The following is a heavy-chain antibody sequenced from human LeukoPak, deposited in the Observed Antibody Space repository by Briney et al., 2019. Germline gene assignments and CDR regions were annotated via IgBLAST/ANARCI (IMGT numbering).Heavy chain of an antibody. Sequence: PGGSLRLSCAASGFTFISYWMSWVRQAPGKGLEGVANIKQDGSEKYYVDSVKGRFTISRDNAKNSLYLQMNSLRAEDTAVYYCARDYYDSSGYRDPYYMDVWGKGTTVTVSS. CDR1: GFTFISYW. CDR2: IKQDGSEK. D-gene: IGHD3-22*01. J-gene: IGHJ6*03. CDR3: ARDYYDSSGYRDPYYMDV. V-gene: IGHV3-7*01.